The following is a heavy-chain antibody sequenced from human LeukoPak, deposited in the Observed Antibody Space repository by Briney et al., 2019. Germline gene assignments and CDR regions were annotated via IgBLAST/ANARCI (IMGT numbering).Heavy chain of an antibody. CDR3: ARTLIGGSYFDY. CDR1: GYTFTSYG. J-gene: IGHJ4*02. V-gene: IGHV1-69*04. D-gene: IGHD2-15*01. CDR2: IIPILGIA. Sequence: SVKVSCKASGYTFTSYGISWVRQAPGQGLEWMGRIIPILGIANYAQKFQGRVTITADKSTSTAYMELSSLRSEDTAVYYCARTLIGGSYFDYWGQGTLVTVSS.